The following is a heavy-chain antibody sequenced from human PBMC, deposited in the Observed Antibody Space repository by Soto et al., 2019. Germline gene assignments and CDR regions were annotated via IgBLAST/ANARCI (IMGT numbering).Heavy chain of an antibody. CDR1: GFTFGRHG. D-gene: IGHD4-17*01. Sequence: QVPLVESGGGVVQPGGSLRLSCAASGFTFGRHGMHWVRQAPGKGLEWVAVIGSDGVRDSYGDSVKGRFTISRDNGQDRLYLQMKSLRDGDKAVYYCAGDDDYAYDGRDYWGLGTPVTVSS. J-gene: IGHJ4*01. CDR2: IGSDGVRD. V-gene: IGHV3-33*01. CDR3: AGDDDYAYDGRDY.